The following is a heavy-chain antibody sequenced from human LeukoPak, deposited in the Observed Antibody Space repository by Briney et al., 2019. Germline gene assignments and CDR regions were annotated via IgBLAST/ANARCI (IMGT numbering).Heavy chain of an antibody. CDR2: IAPSGGSI. CDR3: ARLAGSRSPWYLDL. Sequence: PGGSLRLSCTTFGFAFSSYSMNWVRQAPGKGLEWVSSIAPSGGSIFYADSVKGRFSISRDNAKNSLFLRMYSLGADDTAVYYCARLAGSRSPWYLDLWGRGTLVTVSS. J-gene: IGHJ2*01. CDR1: GFAFSSYS. D-gene: IGHD6-19*01. V-gene: IGHV3-21*04.